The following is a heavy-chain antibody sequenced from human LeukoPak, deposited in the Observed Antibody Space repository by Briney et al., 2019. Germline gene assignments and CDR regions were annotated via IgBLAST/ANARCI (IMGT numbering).Heavy chain of an antibody. J-gene: IGHJ5*02. CDR1: GFTFSRYS. CDR3: ARDGGSEAAHP. CDR2: ISSSSSYI. Sequence: GGSLRLSCEASGFTFSRYSLTWVRQAPGKGLEWVSSISSSSSYIYYADSVKGRFTISRDNAKNSLYLQMNSLRAEDTAVYYCARDGGSEAAHPWGQGTLVTVSS. V-gene: IGHV3-21*01. D-gene: IGHD6-6*01.